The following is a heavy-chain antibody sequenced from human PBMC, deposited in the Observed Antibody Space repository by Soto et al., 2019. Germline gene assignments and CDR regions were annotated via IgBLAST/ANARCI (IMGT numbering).Heavy chain of an antibody. CDR1: GFPISSPYS. D-gene: IGHD4-17*01. CDR3: ARVTMVIRDSDHFGVDV. CDR2: ISHSGTT. V-gene: IGHV4-38-2*02. Sequence: SETLSLTCLVSGFPISSPYSWGWIRQPPGKGLEWIGSISHSGTTSYSPSLKSRVSISVDTSKNQVSLKLTSVTAADTAVYFCARVTMVIRDSDHFGVDVWGHGTTVTISS. J-gene: IGHJ6*02.